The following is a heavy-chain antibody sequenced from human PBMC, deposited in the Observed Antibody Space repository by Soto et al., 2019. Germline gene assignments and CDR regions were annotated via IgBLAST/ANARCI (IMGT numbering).Heavy chain of an antibody. CDR3: ARFYYDSSGYYREDYYYYGMDV. J-gene: IGHJ6*02. CDR2: INHSGST. V-gene: IGHV4-34*01. CDR1: GGSFSGYY. D-gene: IGHD3-22*01. Sequence: TSETLSLTCAVYGGSFSGYYWSWIRQPPGKGLEWIGEINHSGSTNYNPSLKSRVTISVDTSKNQFSLKLSSVTAADTAVYYCARFYYDSSGYYREDYYYYGMDVWSQGTTVTVSS.